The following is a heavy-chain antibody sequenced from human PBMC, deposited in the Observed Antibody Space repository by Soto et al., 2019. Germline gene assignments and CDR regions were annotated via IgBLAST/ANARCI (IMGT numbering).Heavy chain of an antibody. CDR1: GYSFTSYW. Sequence: GESLKISCKGSGYSFTSYWISWVRQMPGKGLEWMGRIDPSDSYTNYSPSFQGHVTISADKSISTAYLQWSSLKASDTAMYYCARFYSSGWYRVRGMDVWGQGTTVTVSS. V-gene: IGHV5-10-1*01. CDR3: ARFYSSGWYRVRGMDV. CDR2: IDPSDSYT. J-gene: IGHJ6*02. D-gene: IGHD6-19*01.